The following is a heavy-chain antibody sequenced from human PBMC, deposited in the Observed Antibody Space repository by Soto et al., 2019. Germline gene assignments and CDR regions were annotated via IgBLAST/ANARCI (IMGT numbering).Heavy chain of an antibody. D-gene: IGHD3-3*01. V-gene: IGHV3-23*01. CDR2: IFGSGGGI. CDR1: GFTFSAYT. J-gene: IGHJ4*02. Sequence: GGSLRLSCEASGFTFSAYTMNWVRQVPGKGLQWVSGIFGSGGGIQYADSVRGRFTVSRDNSRNTLYLQLNSLRAEDTAVYYCAKDGIRFLEWLTYFDYWGQGTLVTVSS. CDR3: AKDGIRFLEWLTYFDY.